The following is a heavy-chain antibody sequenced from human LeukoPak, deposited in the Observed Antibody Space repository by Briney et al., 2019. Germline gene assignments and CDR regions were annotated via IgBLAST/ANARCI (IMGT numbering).Heavy chain of an antibody. CDR1: GGSISRFY. CDR3: ATLGLRFRAFDI. J-gene: IGHJ3*02. CDR2: IYYSGST. Sequence: PSETLSLTCTVSGGSISRFYWSWIRQPPGKGLEWIGYIYYSGSTNYNPSLKSRVTISVDTSKNQFSLKLSSVTAADTAVYYCATLGLRFRAFDIWGQGTMVTVSS. D-gene: IGHD5-12*01. V-gene: IGHV4-59*08.